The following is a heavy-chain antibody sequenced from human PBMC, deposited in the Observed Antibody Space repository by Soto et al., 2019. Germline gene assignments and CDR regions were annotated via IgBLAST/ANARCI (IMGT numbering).Heavy chain of an antibody. CDR2: ISGGGGNT. D-gene: IGHD3-10*01. CDR1: GFTFSSYA. Sequence: PGGSLRLSCAASGFTFSSYAMSWVRQAPGKGLEWVSSISGGGGNTYYADSVKGRITISRDNSKNTLFLQMNSLRAEDTAVYYCAKQLSNSGSYSLGYWGQGTLVTVS. J-gene: IGHJ4*02. CDR3: AKQLSNSGSYSLGY. V-gene: IGHV3-23*01.